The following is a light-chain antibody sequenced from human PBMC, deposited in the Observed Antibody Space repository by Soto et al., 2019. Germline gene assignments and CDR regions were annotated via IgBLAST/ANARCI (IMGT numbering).Light chain of an antibody. V-gene: IGKV1-39*01. CDR2: ATS. Sequence: ETQITHDPSFLSASVGDRVTITCRASQSISSYLNWYQQKPGKAPKLLIYATSSLQSGVPSRFSGSGSGTDFTLTISSLQPEDFATYYCQQSYSTPPGTFGQGTKVDIK. CDR1: QSISSY. J-gene: IGKJ1*01. CDR3: QQSYSTPPGT.